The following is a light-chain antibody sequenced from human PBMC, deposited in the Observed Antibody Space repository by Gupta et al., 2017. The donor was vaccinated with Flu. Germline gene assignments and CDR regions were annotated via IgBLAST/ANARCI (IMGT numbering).Light chain of an antibody. CDR2: EDR. J-gene: IGLJ3*02. CDR1: ALANNY. CDR3: YYTDTSGNHRV. V-gene: IGLV3-10*01. Sequence: GQTTTITCSGDALANNYSYWYQQKSGQDPVRIIYEDRKRPSGIPERFSGSSSGTIATFTISGAQVEDEADDYCYYTDTSGNHRVFGGGTKLTVL.